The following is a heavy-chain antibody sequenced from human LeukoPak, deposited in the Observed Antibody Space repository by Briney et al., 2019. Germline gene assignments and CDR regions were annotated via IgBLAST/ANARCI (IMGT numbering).Heavy chain of an antibody. D-gene: IGHD1-26*01. CDR3: ATNNGSYRGDFDY. CDR2: IYSGGST. CDR1: GFTVSSNY. Sequence: GGSLRLSCAASGFTVSSNYMSWVRQAPGKGLEWVSVIYSGGSTYYADSVKGRFTISRDNSKNTLYLQMNSLRAEDTAVYYCATNNGSYRGDFDYWGQGTLVTVSS. V-gene: IGHV3-66*01. J-gene: IGHJ4*02.